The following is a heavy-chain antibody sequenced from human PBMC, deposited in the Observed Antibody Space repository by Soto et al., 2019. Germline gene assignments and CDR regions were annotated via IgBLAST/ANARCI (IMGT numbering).Heavy chain of an antibody. Sequence: QTGGSLRLSCAASGFTFSSYAMSWVRQAPGKGLEWVSAISGSGGSTYYADSVKGRFTISRDNSKNTLYLQMNSLRAEDTAVYYCAKEGAPSSGWYINWFDPWGQGTLVTVSS. D-gene: IGHD6-19*01. J-gene: IGHJ5*02. CDR1: GFTFSSYA. CDR2: ISGSGGST. V-gene: IGHV3-23*01. CDR3: AKEGAPSSGWYINWFDP.